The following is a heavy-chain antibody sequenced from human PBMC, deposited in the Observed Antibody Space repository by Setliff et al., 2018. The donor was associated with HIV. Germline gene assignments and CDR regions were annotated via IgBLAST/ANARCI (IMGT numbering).Heavy chain of an antibody. CDR2: VTPILHTT. V-gene: IGHV1-69*10. D-gene: IGHD2-21*01. J-gene: IGHJ4*02. CDR1: GDTFSTYV. Sequence: SVKVSCKSSGDTFSTYVFTWVRQAPGQGLEWMGGVTPILHTTNYAQKFQGRVPITADISTRTVYMELSSLTSEDTAIYYCARDHQTMLWLDYWGQGTLVTVSS. CDR3: ARDHQTMLWLDY.